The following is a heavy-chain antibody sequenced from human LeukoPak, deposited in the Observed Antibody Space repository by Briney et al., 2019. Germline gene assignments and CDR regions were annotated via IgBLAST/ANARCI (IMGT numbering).Heavy chain of an antibody. CDR3: AHGAMYQLDY. J-gene: IGHJ4*02. Sequence: GGSLRLSCAASGFTFSNAWMSWVRQAPGKGLEWVGRIKSKTDGGTTDYAAPVKGRFTISRDDSKNTLYLQMNSLRAEDTAVYYCAHGAMYQLDYWGQGTLVTVSS. CDR1: GFTFSNAW. CDR2: IKSKTDGGTT. D-gene: IGHD2-2*01. V-gene: IGHV3-15*01.